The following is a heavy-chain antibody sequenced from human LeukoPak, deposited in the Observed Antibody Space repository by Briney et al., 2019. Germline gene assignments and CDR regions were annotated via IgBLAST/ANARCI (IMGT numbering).Heavy chain of an antibody. J-gene: IGHJ4*02. CDR1: GFTFSSYS. V-gene: IGHV3-21*01. CDR2: ISSSSSYI. D-gene: IGHD6-13*01. CDR3: ARDPGEDQQLVGFDY. Sequence: GGSLRLSCAASGFTFSSYSMNWVRQAPGKGLEWVSSISSSSSYIYYADSVKGRFTISRDNAKNSLYLQMNSLRAEDTAVYYCARDPGEDQQLVGFDYWGQGTLVTVSS.